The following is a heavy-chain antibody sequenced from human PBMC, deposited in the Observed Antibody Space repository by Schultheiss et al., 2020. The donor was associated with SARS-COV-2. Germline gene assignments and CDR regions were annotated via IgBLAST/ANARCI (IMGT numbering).Heavy chain of an antibody. CDR3: AGTQHSSGYGN. J-gene: IGHJ4*02. V-gene: IGHV4-59*05. CDR2: IYYSGST. D-gene: IGHD3-22*01. Sequence: SETLSLTCTVSGGSISSYYWSWIRQPPGKGLEWIGSIYYSGSTYYNPSLKSRVTISVDTSKNQFSLKLSSVTAADTAVYYCAGTQHSSGYGNWGQGTLVTVAS. CDR1: GGSISSYY.